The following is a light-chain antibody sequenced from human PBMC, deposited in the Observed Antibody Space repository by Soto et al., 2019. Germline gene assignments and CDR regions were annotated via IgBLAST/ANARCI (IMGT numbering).Light chain of an antibody. Sequence: QSALTQPPSASGSPGQSVTISCTGTSSDVGAYNYVSWYQQHPGKAPKLMIYDVTKRPSGVPDRFSGTKSGNTASLTVSGLQAEDEADYYCISYAGSSIWVFGGVTKLTVL. CDR3: ISYAGSSIWV. CDR1: SSDVGAYNY. J-gene: IGLJ3*02. CDR2: DVT. V-gene: IGLV2-8*01.